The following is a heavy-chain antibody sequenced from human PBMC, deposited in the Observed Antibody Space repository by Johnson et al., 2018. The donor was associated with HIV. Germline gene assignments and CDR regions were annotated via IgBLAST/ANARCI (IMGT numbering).Heavy chain of an antibody. CDR1: GFTFSSYA. CDR2: ISYDGSNK. V-gene: IGHV3-30-3*01. D-gene: IGHD2-15*01. Sequence: QVQLVESGGGLVQPGGSLRLSCAASGFTFSSYAMHWVRQAPGKGLRWVTLISYDGSNKFYADSVKGRFTISRDNSKNTLYLQMNSLRAEDTAVYYCARERYGSQAIDGFDIWGQGTMVTVSS. CDR3: ARERYGSQAIDGFDI. J-gene: IGHJ3*02.